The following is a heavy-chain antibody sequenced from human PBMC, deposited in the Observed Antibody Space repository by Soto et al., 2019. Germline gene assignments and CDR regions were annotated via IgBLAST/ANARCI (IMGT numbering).Heavy chain of an antibody. J-gene: IGHJ6*02. CDR1: GGSVSSGSYY. D-gene: IGHD6-25*01. CDR3: ARARSVGHYYYGMDV. V-gene: IGHV4-61*01. CDR2: IYYSGST. Sequence: SETLSLTCTVSGGSVSSGSYYWSWIRQPPGKGLEWIGYIYYSGSTNYNHSLKSRVTISVDTSKNQFSLKLSSVTAADTAVYYCARARSVGHYYYGMDVWGQGTTVTVSS.